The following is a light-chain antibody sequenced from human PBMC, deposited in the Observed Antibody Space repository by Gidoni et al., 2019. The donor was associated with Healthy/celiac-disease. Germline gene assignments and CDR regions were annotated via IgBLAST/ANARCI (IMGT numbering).Light chain of an antibody. CDR1: QQIRNW. Sequence: DIQMTPSPSILSASVGDRVTITCRASQQIRNWLARYQQKPVKDPKLLIYKASSLESGFPSRFGGSVSGTEFTLTISSLQPYDFATYYCQSWTFGQGTKVEIK. CDR2: KAS. J-gene: IGKJ1*01. CDR3: QSWT. V-gene: IGKV1-5*03.